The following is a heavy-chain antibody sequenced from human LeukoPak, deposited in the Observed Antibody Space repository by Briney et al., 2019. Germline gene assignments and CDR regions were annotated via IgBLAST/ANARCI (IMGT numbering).Heavy chain of an antibody. Sequence: GGSLRLSWAASGFTFGSYSMNWVRQAPGKGLEWVSYISSSGSTIYYADSVKGRFTISRDNAKNSLYLQMNSLRAEDTAVYYCARDDLGTSYYYYGMDVWGQGTTVTVSS. CDR3: ARDDLGTSYYYYGMDV. J-gene: IGHJ6*02. CDR2: ISSSGSTI. D-gene: IGHD3/OR15-3a*01. CDR1: GFTFGSYS. V-gene: IGHV3-48*01.